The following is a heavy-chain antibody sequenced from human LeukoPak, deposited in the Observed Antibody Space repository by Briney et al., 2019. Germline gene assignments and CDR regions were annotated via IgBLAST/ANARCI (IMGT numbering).Heavy chain of an antibody. V-gene: IGHV4-59*01. CDR1: GGSISSYY. Sequence: PSETLSLTCTVSGGSISSYYWSWIRQPPGKGLEWIGYIYYSGSTNYNPSLKSRVTISVDTSKNQFSPKLSSVTAADTAVYYCASSSWYLRRYFDLWGRGTLVTVSS. CDR2: IYYSGST. D-gene: IGHD6-13*01. CDR3: ASSSWYLRRYFDL. J-gene: IGHJ2*01.